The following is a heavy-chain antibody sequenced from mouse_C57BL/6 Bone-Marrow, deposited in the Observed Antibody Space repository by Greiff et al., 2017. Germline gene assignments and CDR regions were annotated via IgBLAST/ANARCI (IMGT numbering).Heavy chain of an antibody. CDR2: IRNKANGYTT. CDR1: GFTFTDYY. V-gene: IGHV7-3*01. J-gene: IGHJ3*01. Sequence: EVQGVESGGGLVQPGGSLSLSCAASGFTFTDYYMSWVRQPPGKALEWLGFIRNKANGYTTEYSASVKGRFTISRDNSQSILYLQMNALRAEDSATYYCARYGYYGSRTVFAYWGQGTLVTVSA. D-gene: IGHD1-1*01. CDR3: ARYGYYGSRTVFAY.